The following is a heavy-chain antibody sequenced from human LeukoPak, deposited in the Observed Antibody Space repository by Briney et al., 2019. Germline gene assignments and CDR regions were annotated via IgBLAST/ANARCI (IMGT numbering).Heavy chain of an antibody. CDR2: ISYDGSNK. D-gene: IGHD5-24*01. Sequence: QSGGSLRLSCAASGFTFSSYAMHWVRQAPGKGLEWVAVISYDGSNKYYADSVKGRFTISRDNSKNTLYLQMNSLRAEDTAVYYCARDLDGYNDYWGQGTLVTVSS. J-gene: IGHJ4*02. CDR1: GFTFSSYA. CDR3: ARDLDGYNDY. V-gene: IGHV3-30*04.